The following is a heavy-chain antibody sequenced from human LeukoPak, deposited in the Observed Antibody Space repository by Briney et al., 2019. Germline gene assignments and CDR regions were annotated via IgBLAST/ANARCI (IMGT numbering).Heavy chain of an antibody. Sequence: ASVKVSCKASGYTFTGYYMHWVRQAPGQGLEWMGWINPNSGGTNYAQKFQGWVTMTRDTSISTAYMELSRLRSDVTAVYYCARTPDYGDYVWYSDLWGRGTLVTVSS. CDR3: ARTPDYGDYVWYSDL. CDR1: GYTFTGYY. CDR2: INPNSGGT. V-gene: IGHV1-2*04. D-gene: IGHD4-17*01. J-gene: IGHJ2*01.